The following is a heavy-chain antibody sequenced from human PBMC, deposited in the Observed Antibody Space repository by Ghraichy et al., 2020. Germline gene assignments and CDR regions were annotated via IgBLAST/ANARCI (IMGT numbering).Heavy chain of an antibody. CDR3: ARDLVEMASEGLDF. CDR2: INPNNGGT. D-gene: IGHD5-24*01. V-gene: IGHV1-2*02. CDR1: GYPFTAYD. J-gene: IGHJ4*02. Sequence: ASVKVSCKAAGYPFTAYDLHWVRQAPVLGLEWMGWINPNNGGTKYAQKFQGRVTLTRDTSISTAYMDLSGLTSDDTAVYYCARDLVEMASEGLDFWGQGTLVTVSS.